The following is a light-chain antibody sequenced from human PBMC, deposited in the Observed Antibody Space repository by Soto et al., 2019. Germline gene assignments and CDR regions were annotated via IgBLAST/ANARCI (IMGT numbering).Light chain of an antibody. CDR3: QQYGASPLT. CDR2: GGS. CDR1: QNIYINS. J-gene: IGKJ3*01. V-gene: IGKV3-20*01. Sequence: PGERATLSCRASQNIYINSLAWYQQRPGQAPRLLIYGGSTRATAVPDRFSGSGSGTDFALTISRLEPEDFAVYYCQQYGASPLTFGPGTK.